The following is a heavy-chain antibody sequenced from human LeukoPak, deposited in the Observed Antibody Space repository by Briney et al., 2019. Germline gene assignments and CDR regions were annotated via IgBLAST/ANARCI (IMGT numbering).Heavy chain of an antibody. V-gene: IGHV3-53*01. CDR1: GFTVSSNY. CDR3: AIGSSPNGYKYGYYFDY. D-gene: IGHD5-18*01. J-gene: IGHJ4*02. CDR2: IYSGGNT. Sequence: GGSLRLSCAGSGFTVSSNYMSWVRQAPGKGLEWVSVIYSGGNTYYADSVKGRFTISRDNSKNTLYLQMNSLRAEDTAVYYCAIGSSPNGYKYGYYFDYWGQGALVTVSS.